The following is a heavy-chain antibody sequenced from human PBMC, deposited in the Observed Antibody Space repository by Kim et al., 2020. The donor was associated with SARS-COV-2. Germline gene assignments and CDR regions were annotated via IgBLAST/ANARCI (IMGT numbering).Heavy chain of an antibody. D-gene: IGHD6-19*01. V-gene: IGHV3-30*18. Sequence: GGSLRLSCAASGFTFSSYGMHWVRQAPGKGLEWVAVISYDGSNKYYADSVKGRFTISRDNSKNTLYLQMNSLRAEDTAVYYCAKDQYRSSGWYSSPYYYYGMDVWGQGTTVTVSS. J-gene: IGHJ6*02. CDR3: AKDQYRSSGWYSSPYYYYGMDV. CDR2: ISYDGSNK. CDR1: GFTFSSYG.